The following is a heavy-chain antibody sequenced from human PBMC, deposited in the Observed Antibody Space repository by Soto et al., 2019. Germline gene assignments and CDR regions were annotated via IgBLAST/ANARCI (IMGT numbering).Heavy chain of an antibody. D-gene: IGHD2-2*01. J-gene: IGHJ4*02. Sequence: SETLSLTCTVSGGSISSYYWSWIRQPPGKGLEWIGYIYYSGSTNYNPSLKSRVTISVDTSKNQFSLKLSSVTAADTAVYYCARLGYCSSTSCYLDFWGQGTLVTGSA. CDR2: IYYSGST. V-gene: IGHV4-59*08. CDR1: GGSISSYY. CDR3: ARLGYCSSTSCYLDF.